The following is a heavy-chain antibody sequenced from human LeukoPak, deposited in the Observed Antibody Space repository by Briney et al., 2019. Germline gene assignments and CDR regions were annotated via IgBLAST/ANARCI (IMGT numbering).Heavy chain of an antibody. CDR1: GYTFTSYG. V-gene: IGHV1-8*03. Sequence: ASVKVSFKASGYTFTSYGISWVRQATGQGLEWMGWMNPNSGNTGYAQKFQGRVTITRNTSISTAYMELSSLRAEDTALYYCAKDMSGYSGLDYWGQGTLVTVSS. D-gene: IGHD5-12*01. CDR3: AKDMSGYSGLDY. J-gene: IGHJ4*02. CDR2: MNPNSGNT.